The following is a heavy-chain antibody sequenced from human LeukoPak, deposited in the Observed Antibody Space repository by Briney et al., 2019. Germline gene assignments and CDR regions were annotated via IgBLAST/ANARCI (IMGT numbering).Heavy chain of an antibody. CDR1: GYTFTGYY. CDR2: INPNSGDT. CDR3: ARYLSPSAFDF. J-gene: IGHJ4*02. Sequence: ASVKVSCKASGYTFTGYYIHWVRQAPGQGLEWMGWINPNSGDTNFAQNFQGRVTVTCDTSITTAYMELSRLTSADSAVYYCARYLSPSAFDFWGQGTLVTVSS. V-gene: IGHV1-2*02. D-gene: IGHD2/OR15-2a*01.